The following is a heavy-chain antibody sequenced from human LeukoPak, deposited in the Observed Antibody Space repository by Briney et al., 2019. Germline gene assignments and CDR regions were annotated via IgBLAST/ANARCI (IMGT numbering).Heavy chain of an antibody. CDR1: GFTFSSYS. Sequence: GGSLRPSFEASGFTFSSYSMNWVRQAPGKGLKWVSSISSISSYIYYADSVKGRFTISRDNAKNSLYLQMNSLRAEDTAVYYCARDNKRYFDWLHRWAFDIWGQGTMVTVSS. CDR2: ISSISSYI. CDR3: ARDNKRYFDWLHRWAFDI. V-gene: IGHV3-21*01. J-gene: IGHJ3*02. D-gene: IGHD3-9*01.